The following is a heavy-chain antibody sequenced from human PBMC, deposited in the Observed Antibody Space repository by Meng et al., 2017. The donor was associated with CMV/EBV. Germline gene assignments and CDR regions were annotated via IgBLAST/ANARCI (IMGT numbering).Heavy chain of an antibody. CDR3: ARGSWYYDFWSGQNGDY. CDR2: ISSSSSTI. Sequence: GESLKISCAASGFTFSSYSMNWVRQAPGKGLEWVSYISSSSSTIYYADSVKGRFTISRDNAKNSLYLQMNSLRAEDTAVYYCARGSWYYDFWSGQNGDYWGQGTLVTVSS. J-gene: IGHJ4*02. CDR1: GFTFSSYS. V-gene: IGHV3-48*04. D-gene: IGHD3-3*01.